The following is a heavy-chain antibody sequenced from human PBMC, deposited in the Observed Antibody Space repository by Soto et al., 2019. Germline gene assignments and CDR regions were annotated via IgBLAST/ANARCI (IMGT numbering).Heavy chain of an antibody. CDR1: GFTFSSYE. CDR3: ARDRPLWFGELPPYYYYGMDV. V-gene: IGHV3-48*03. CDR2: ISSSGSTI. Sequence: GSLRLSCAASGFTFSSYEMNWVRQAPGKGLEWVSYISSSGSTIYYADSVKGRFTISRDNAKNSLYLQMNSLRAEDTAVYYCARDRPLWFGELPPYYYYGMDVWGQGTTVTVSS. D-gene: IGHD3-10*01. J-gene: IGHJ6*02.